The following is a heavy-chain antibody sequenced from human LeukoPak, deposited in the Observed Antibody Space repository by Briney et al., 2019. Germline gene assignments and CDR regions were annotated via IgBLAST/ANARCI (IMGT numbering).Heavy chain of an antibody. Sequence: GGSLRLSCATSGFTFSNAWMNWVRQAPGKGLEWVGRIKSKTDGWTTDYAAPVKGRFTISRDDSKNTLYLQMNSLKTEDTAVYYCTTGSYYDSAPGTNLDVWGQGTTVTVSS. CDR2: IKSKTDGWTT. V-gene: IGHV3-15*07. CDR3: TTGSYYDSAPGTNLDV. J-gene: IGHJ6*02. D-gene: IGHD3-22*01. CDR1: GFTFSNAW.